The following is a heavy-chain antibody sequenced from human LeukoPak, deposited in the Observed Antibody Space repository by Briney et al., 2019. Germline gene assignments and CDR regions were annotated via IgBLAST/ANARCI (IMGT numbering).Heavy chain of an antibody. CDR2: IIPIFGTA. V-gene: IGHV1-69*13. CDR1: GGTFSSYA. J-gene: IGHJ4*02. D-gene: IGHD3-10*01. Sequence: SVKVSCKASGGTFSSYAISWVRQAPGQGLEWMGGIIPIFGTANYAQKFQGRVTITADESTSTAYMELSSLRSEDTAVYYCARDRLLWFRELFWNPFDYWGQGTLVTVSS. CDR3: ARDRLLWFRELFWNPFDY.